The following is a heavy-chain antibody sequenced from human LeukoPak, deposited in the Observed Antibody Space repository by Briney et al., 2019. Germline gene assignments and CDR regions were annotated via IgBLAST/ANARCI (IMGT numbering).Heavy chain of an antibody. Sequence: GGSLRLSCAASGFTFSDYYMSWIRQAPGKGLEWVSYISSSSSYTNYADSVKGRFTISRENAKNSLYLQMNSLRAEDTAVYYCARGQIAVAGTPRRPPDYWGQGTLVTVSS. CDR1: GFTFSDYY. J-gene: IGHJ4*02. CDR3: ARGQIAVAGTPRRPPDY. CDR2: ISSSSSYT. D-gene: IGHD6-19*01. V-gene: IGHV3-11*06.